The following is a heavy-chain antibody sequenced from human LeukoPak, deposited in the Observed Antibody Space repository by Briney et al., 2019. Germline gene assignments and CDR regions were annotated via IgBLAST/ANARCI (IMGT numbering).Heavy chain of an antibody. CDR2: ISSSSSSI. V-gene: IGHV3-48*01. D-gene: IGHD6-6*01. J-gene: IGHJ5*02. CDR1: GFSFSTYE. CDR3: VRQLVS. Sequence: GGSLRLSCTGYGFSFSTYEMNWVRQPPGKGLEWVSYISSSSSSIYYADSVKGRFTISRDNAKNSLYLQMNSLRAEDTAVYYCVRQLVSWGQGTLVTVSS.